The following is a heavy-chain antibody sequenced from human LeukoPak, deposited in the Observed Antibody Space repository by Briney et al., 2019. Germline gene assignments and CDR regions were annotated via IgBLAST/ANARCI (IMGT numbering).Heavy chain of an antibody. J-gene: IGHJ3*02. CDR2: INHSGST. D-gene: IGHD3-3*01. CDR1: GFTFGDYA. Sequence: PGGSLRLSCTASGFTFGDYAMSWIRQPPGKGLEWIGEINHSGSTNYNPSLKSRVTISVDTSKNQFSLKLGSVTAADTAVYYCARGAPSIRFLEWLLREDAFDIWGQGTMVTVSS. V-gene: IGHV4-34*01. CDR3: ARGAPSIRFLEWLLREDAFDI.